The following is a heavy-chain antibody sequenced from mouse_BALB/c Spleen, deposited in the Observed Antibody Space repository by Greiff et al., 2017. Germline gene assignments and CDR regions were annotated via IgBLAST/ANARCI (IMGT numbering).Heavy chain of an antibody. Sequence: EVKLVESGGGLVKPGGSLKLSCAASGFAFSSYDMSWVRQTPEKRLEWVAYISSGGGSTYYPDTVKGRFTISRDNAKNTLYLQMSSLKSEDTAMYYCARSFIFDYWGQGTTLTVSS. CDR2: ISSGGGST. CDR3: ARSFIFDY. D-gene: IGHD1-1*01. J-gene: IGHJ2*01. V-gene: IGHV5-12-1*01. CDR1: GFAFSSYD.